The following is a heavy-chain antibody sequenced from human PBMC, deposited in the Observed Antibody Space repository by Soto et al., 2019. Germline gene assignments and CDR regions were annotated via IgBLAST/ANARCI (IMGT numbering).Heavy chain of an antibody. Sequence: EGSLRLSCAASGFTLSSYTMSWVRRAPGKGLEWVSIISGSGGGTYYADSMKGSFTISRDNSKNTLYLQMYSLRVEDTAVYYCARESDHWGQGTLVTVSS. V-gene: IGHV3-23*01. CDR3: ARESDH. CDR1: GFTLSSYT. CDR2: ISGSGGGT. J-gene: IGHJ4*02.